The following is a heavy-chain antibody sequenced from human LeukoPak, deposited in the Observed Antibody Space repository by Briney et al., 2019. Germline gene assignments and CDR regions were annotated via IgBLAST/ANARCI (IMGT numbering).Heavy chain of an antibody. V-gene: IGHV3-30*02. CDR2: IRYDGSNK. CDR1: GFTFSSYG. CDR3: AKGGYYDILTGDRPPDY. J-gene: IGHJ4*02. D-gene: IGHD3-9*01. Sequence: GGSLRLSCAASGFTFSSYGMHWVRQAPGKGLEWVAFIRYDGSNKYYVDSVKGRFTISRDNSKNTLYLQMNSLRAEDTAVYYCAKGGYYDILTGDRPPDYWGQGTLVTVSS.